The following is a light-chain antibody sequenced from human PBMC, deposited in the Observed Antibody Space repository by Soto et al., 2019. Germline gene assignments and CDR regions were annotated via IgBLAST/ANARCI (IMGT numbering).Light chain of an antibody. CDR2: GNS. V-gene: IGLV1-40*01. CDR1: SSNIGAGYD. CDR3: QSYESSLSYV. Sequence: QSVLTQPPSVSGAPGQRVTISCTGSSSNIGAGYDVHWYQQLPGTAPKLLIYGNSNRPSGVPDRFSGSKSGTSASLAITGLQAEDEPDYYCQSYESSLSYVFGTGPSSPS. J-gene: IGLJ1*01.